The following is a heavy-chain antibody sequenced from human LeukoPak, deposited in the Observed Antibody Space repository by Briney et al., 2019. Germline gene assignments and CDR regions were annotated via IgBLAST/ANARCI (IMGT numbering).Heavy chain of an antibody. Sequence: GGSLRLSCAASGFIFSSYEMNWVRQAPGKGLEWVSYISSSGSTIYCADSVKGRFTISRDYAKNSLYLQMNSVRAEDTAVYYCARDSGSVGELRPSTFDYWGQGTLVTVSS. J-gene: IGHJ4*02. D-gene: IGHD1-26*01. CDR3: ARDSGSVGELRPSTFDY. CDR1: GFIFSSYE. V-gene: IGHV3-48*03. CDR2: ISSSGSTI.